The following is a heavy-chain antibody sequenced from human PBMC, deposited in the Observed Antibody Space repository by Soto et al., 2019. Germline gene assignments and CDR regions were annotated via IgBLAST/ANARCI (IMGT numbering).Heavy chain of an antibody. CDR1: GGSLSSGGYY. J-gene: IGHJ6*02. CDR2: IYYSGST. D-gene: IGHD6-6*01. Sequence: SETLSLTCTVSGGSLSSGGYYWSWIRQHPGKGLEWIGYIYYSGSTYYNPSLKSRVTISVDTSKNQFSLKLSSVTTADTAVYYCARRGQLSDYYYYYGMDVWGQGTTVTVSS. CDR3: ARRGQLSDYYYYYGMDV. V-gene: IGHV4-31*03.